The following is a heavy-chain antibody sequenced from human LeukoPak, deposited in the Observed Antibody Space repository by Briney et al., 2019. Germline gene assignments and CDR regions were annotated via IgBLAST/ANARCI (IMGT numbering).Heavy chain of an antibody. CDR2: IYYSGST. CDR3: ARDKTSYSSGWYVGYFDY. D-gene: IGHD6-19*01. V-gene: IGHV4-39*07. J-gene: IGHJ4*02. Sequence: SETLSLTCTVSGGSISSSSYYWGWIRQPPGKGLEWIGSIYYSGSTYYNASLRSRVTISVDTSKNQFSLRLSSVTAADTAVYYCARDKTSYSSGWYVGYFDYWSQGTLVTVSS. CDR1: GGSISSSSYY.